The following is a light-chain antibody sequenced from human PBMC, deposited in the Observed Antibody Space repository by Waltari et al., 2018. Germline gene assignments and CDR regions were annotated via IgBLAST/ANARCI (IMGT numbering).Light chain of an antibody. Sequence: EIVMTQSQATLSVSPGERATLPCRASQSISRNLAWYQQKPGQAPRLLNYEASTRATAIPARFSGSGSGTDFTLTISSLQSEDFALYYCQQYNNWPPLTFGGGTKVEIK. V-gene: IGKV3-15*01. CDR3: QQYNNWPPLT. CDR1: QSISRN. CDR2: EAS. J-gene: IGKJ4*01.